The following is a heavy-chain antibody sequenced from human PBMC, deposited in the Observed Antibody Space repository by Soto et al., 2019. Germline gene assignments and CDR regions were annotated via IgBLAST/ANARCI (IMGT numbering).Heavy chain of an antibody. V-gene: IGHV3-7*03. J-gene: IGHJ4*01. Sequence: PGGSLRLSCAASGFTFDDYAMHWVRQAPGKGLEWVAYIKQDGSETHYVDSVKGRFTISRDNSKNTLYLQMNSLRAEDTAVYYCAKDLGWYDLAYPDYWGHGTLVTVSS. CDR2: IKQDGSET. D-gene: IGHD3-3*01. CDR1: GFTFDDYA. CDR3: AKDLGWYDLAYPDY.